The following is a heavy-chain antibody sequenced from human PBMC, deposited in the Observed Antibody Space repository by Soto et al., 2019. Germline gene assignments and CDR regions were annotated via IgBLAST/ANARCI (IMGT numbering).Heavy chain of an antibody. CDR3: AKDKGRTAIDY. Sequence: QVQLVESGGGVVQPGRSLRLSCAASGLTFSAAGMHWVRQAPGKGLEWVAFIANDGRSESYADSVKGRFTIYRDNSQNWLYLQMNGLRAEDMAVYYCAKDKGRTAIDYWGQGTLVSVSS. V-gene: IGHV3-30*18. CDR2: IANDGRSE. J-gene: IGHJ4*02. CDR1: GLTFSAAG.